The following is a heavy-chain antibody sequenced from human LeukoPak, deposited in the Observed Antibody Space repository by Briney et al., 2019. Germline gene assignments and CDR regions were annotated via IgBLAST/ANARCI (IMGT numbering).Heavy chain of an antibody. CDR3: AKAPMEDSWYIHFDY. V-gene: IGHV3-9*01. J-gene: IGHJ4*02. D-gene: IGHD6-13*01. CDR2: ISWNSGSI. CDR1: GFTFDDYA. Sequence: GRSLRLSCAASGFTFDDYAMHWVRQAPEKGLEWVSGISWNSGSIGYADSVKGRFTISRDNSKNTLYLQINSLRAEDTAIYYCAKAPMEDSWYIHFDYWGQGTLVTVSS.